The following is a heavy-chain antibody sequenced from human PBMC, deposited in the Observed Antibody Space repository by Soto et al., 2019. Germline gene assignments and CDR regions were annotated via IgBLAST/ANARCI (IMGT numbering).Heavy chain of an antibody. CDR1: GFTFSSYS. D-gene: IGHD3-10*01. CDR3: ARDRFGDYGRGIADY. J-gene: IGHJ4*02. Sequence: GGSLRLSCAASGFTFSSYSMNWVRQAPGKGLEWVSYISSSSSTIYYADSVKGRFTISRDNAKNSLYLQMNSLRAEDTAVYYCARDRFGDYGRGIADYWGQGTLVTVSS. V-gene: IGHV3-48*01. CDR2: ISSSSSTI.